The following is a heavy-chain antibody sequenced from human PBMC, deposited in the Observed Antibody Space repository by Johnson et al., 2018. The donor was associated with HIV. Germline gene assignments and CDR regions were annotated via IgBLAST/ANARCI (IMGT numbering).Heavy chain of an antibody. J-gene: IGHJ3*02. V-gene: IGHV3-15*01. D-gene: IGHD3-16*01. CDR1: GFTFSNAW. Sequence: VTLVESGGGLVKPGGSLRLSCAASGFTFSNAWMSWVRQAPGKGLEWVGRVKSKTDGGTTDYAAPVKGKFSISRDDSKNTLYLQINSLKTDDTAVYYCTRGVNSEGGSIWGQGTMVTVSS. CDR2: VKSKTDGGTT. CDR3: TRGVNSEGGSI.